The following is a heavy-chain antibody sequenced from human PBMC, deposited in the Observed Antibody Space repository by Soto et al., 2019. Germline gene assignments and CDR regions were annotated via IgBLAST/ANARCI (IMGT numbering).Heavy chain of an antibody. Sequence: EVQLVESGGGLEQPGRSLRLSCAASGFTFDDYAMHWVRQAPGKGLEWVSSISWNSGNIGYADSVKGRFTISRDNAKNSLYLQMNSLRPEDTDLYYCAKGSSTTNFSYFDYWGQGTLVTVSS. CDR3: AKGSSTTNFSYFDY. V-gene: IGHV3-9*01. D-gene: IGHD2-2*01. CDR2: ISWNSGNI. CDR1: GFTFDDYA. J-gene: IGHJ4*02.